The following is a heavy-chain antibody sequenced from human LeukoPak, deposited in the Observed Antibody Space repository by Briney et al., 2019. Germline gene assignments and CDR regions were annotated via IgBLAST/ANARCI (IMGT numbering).Heavy chain of an antibody. CDR2: ISAYNGNT. J-gene: IGHJ4*02. V-gene: IGHV1-18*04. CDR1: GYTFTGYY. CDR3: ARDLYGSGNNY. D-gene: IGHD3-10*01. Sequence: ASVKVSCKASGYTFTGYYMHWVRQAPGQGLEWMGWISAYNGNTNYALKLQGRVTMTTDTSTSTAYMELRSLRSDDTAVYYCARDLYGSGNNYWGQGTLVTVSS.